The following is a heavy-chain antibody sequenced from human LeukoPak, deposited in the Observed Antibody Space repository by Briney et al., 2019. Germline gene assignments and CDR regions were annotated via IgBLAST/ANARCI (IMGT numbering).Heavy chain of an antibody. V-gene: IGHV4-4*07. J-gene: IGHJ4*02. D-gene: IGHD3-22*01. Sequence: SETLYLTCTVSDGSISNFFGDWIRQPAGKGLEWIGRIYSSGSTNYNPSFKTRVTMSVDATRNQFSLNLSSVTAADTAVYYCAREVPGNRDAGGYSGATFDYWGQGILVTVSS. CDR2: IYSSGST. CDR1: DGSISNFF. CDR3: AREVPGNRDAGGYSGATFDY.